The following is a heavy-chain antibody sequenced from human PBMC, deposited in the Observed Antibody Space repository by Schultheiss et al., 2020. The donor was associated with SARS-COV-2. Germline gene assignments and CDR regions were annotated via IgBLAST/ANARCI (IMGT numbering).Heavy chain of an antibody. CDR1: GGTFSSYA. J-gene: IGHJ2*01. CDR2: IIPIFGTA. V-gene: IGHV1-69*06. D-gene: IGHD3-16*01. Sequence: SVKVSCKASGGTFSSYAISWVRQAPGQGLEWMGGIIPIFGTANYAQKFQGRVTMTEDTSTDTAYMELSSLRSEDTAVYYCARLGLFPTYWYFDLWGRGTLVTVSS. CDR3: ARLGLFPTYWYFDL.